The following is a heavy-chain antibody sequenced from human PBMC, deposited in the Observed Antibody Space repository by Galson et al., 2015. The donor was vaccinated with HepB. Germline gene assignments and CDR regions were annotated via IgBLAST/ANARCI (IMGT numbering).Heavy chain of an antibody. V-gene: IGHV3-21*01. Sequence: SLRLSCAASGFTFSSYNMNWVRQAPGKGLEWVSSISRSSSYIYYADSVKGRFTIFRDNAKNSLYLQMNSLRAEDTAVYYCVRDVGDILTDYYYYYGMNVWGQVTTVTVAS. D-gene: IGHD3-9*01. J-gene: IGHJ6*02. CDR3: VRDVGDILTDYYYYYGMNV. CDR1: GFTFSSYN. CDR2: ISRSSSYI.